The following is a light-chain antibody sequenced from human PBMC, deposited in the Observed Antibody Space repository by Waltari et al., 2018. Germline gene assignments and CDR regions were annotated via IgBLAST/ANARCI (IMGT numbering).Light chain of an antibody. CDR2: YNSASDK. J-gene: IGLJ3*02. Sequence: QPVVTQPSSVSASPGASANPTCPLRSGPIVRTYTIYWYQPSPGSPPRYLLRYNSASDKQQGFGVPSRFSGSKDVSANSGILLISGLQSEDEADYYCMIWYSAAWVFGGGTKLNVL. CDR3: MIWYSAAWV. V-gene: IGLV5-45*03. CDR1: SGPIVRTYT.